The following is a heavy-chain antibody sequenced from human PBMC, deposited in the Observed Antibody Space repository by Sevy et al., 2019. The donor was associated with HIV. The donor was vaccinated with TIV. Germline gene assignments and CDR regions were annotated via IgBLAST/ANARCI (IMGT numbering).Heavy chain of an antibody. D-gene: IGHD6-6*01. Sequence: ASVKVSCKASGYTFTSYGISWVRQAPGQGLEWMGWISAYNGNTEYEQRFQGTVTLTTDTSTSTAYMDLRSLKSDDTAMYYCVRGGALYSSSSIDYWGQGTLVTVSS. CDR2: ISAYNGNT. CDR1: GYTFTSYG. J-gene: IGHJ4*02. CDR3: VRGGALYSSSSIDY. V-gene: IGHV1-18*01.